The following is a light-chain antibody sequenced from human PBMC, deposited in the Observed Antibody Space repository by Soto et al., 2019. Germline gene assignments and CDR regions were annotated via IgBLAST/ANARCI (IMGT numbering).Light chain of an antibody. Sequence: QSVLTQPPSASGTPGQRVTISCSGSSSNIGSPTVNWYQQVPGTAPNLLIYNNNQRPSGVPDRFSGSKSGTSASLAISGLQPQDEADYYCSAWHDSLNGPVFGGGTQLTVL. V-gene: IGLV1-44*01. CDR3: SAWHDSLNGPV. J-gene: IGLJ7*01. CDR1: SSNIGSPT. CDR2: NNN.